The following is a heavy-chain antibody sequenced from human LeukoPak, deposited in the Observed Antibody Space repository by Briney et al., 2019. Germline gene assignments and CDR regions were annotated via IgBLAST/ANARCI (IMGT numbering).Heavy chain of an antibody. CDR2: INHSGRT. D-gene: IGHD3-3*01. V-gene: IGHV4-34*01. CDR3: AKTGRFFEWLFSQPENCFGY. CDR1: GGSYSGYF. J-gene: IGHJ4*02. Sequence: SETLSLTCAVYGGSYSGYFWNWIRQPPGKGLEWIGEINHSGRTNYNPSLKSRVTMSVDTSKNQFSLKMKSVTAADTAVYYCAKTGRFFEWLFSQPENCFGYRGQGTLVTVSS.